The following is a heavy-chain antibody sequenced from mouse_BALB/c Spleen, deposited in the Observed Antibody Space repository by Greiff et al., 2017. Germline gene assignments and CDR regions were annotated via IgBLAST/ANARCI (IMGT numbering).Heavy chain of an antibody. CDR2: LWGDGNT. J-gene: IGHJ4*01. Sequence: VQLVESGPGLVAPSQSLSITCTVSGFSLTSYGVSWVRQPPGKGLEWLGVLWGDGNTNYHSAFISRLSISKDNPKSQVFLQLNSLQTDDTATYYCDKGTETSAMDGRGQGTSVTVSS. D-gene: IGHD4-1*01. V-gene: IGHV2-3*01. CDR1: GFSLTSYG. CDR3: DKGTETSAMDG.